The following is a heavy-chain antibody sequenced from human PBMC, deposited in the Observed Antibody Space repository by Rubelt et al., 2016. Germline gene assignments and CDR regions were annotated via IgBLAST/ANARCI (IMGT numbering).Heavy chain of an antibody. CDR2: IWYDGSNK. J-gene: IGHJ4*02. Sequence: GESGGGLVQPGGSLRLSCSASGFTFSSYGMHWVRQAPGKGLEWVAVIWYDGSNKYYADSVKGRFTISRDNSKNTLYLQMNSLRAEDTAVYYCARGKYSSGWYFDYWGQGTLVTVSS. CDR3: ARGKYSSGWYFDY. CDR1: GFTFSSYG. D-gene: IGHD6-19*01. V-gene: IGHV3-33*08.